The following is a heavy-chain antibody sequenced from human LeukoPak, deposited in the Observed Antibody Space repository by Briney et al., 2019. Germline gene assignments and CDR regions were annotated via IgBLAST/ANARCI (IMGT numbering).Heavy chain of an antibody. CDR1: GFTFSSYA. Sequence: GGSLRLSCAASGFTFSSYAMSWVRQAPGKGLEWVSVIYSGGSTYYADSVKGRFTISRDNSKNTLYLQMNSLRAEDTAVYYCARDKRRVGYGDYEDYYYGMDVWGQGTTVTVSS. CDR2: IYSGGST. CDR3: ARDKRRVGYGDYEDYYYGMDV. D-gene: IGHD4-17*01. J-gene: IGHJ6*02. V-gene: IGHV3-66*01.